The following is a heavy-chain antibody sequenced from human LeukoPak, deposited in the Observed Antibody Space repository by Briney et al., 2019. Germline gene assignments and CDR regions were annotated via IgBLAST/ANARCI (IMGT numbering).Heavy chain of an antibody. J-gene: IGHJ4*02. CDR2: IYYSGRT. V-gene: IGHV4-59*05. CDR1: GGSISSYY. CDR3: ARKTAALDY. D-gene: IGHD6-25*01. Sequence: PSETLSLTCTVAGGSISSYYWSWIRQPPGKGLEWIGGIYYSGRTNYNPSLKSRVTIPVDTSKNQCSLKLSSVTAADTAVHYCARKTAALDYWGQGTLVTVSS.